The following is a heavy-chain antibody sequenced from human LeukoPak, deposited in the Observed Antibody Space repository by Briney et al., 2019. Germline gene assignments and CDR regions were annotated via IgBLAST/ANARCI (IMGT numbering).Heavy chain of an antibody. V-gene: IGHV2-70*04. J-gene: IGHJ4*02. CDR1: GFSLRSSGMR. D-gene: IGHD5-18*01. CDR3: ARNTDY. Sequence: ESGPTLVNPTPTLTLTCTFSGFSLRSSGMRVSWIRQPPGKALEWLARIDWDDDKFYTTSLKTRLTISKDTSKNQVVLTMTNMDPVDTATYYCARNTDYWGQGTLVTVSS. CDR2: IDWDDDK.